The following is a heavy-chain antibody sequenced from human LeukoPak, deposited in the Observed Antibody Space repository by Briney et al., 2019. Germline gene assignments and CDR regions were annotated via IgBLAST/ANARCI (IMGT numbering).Heavy chain of an antibody. CDR2: IYYSGST. V-gene: IGHV4-59*01. CDR1: GVSISSYY. CDR3: ARGRGIAAYY. Sequence: SDTLSLTCTVSGVSISSYYWSWIRQPRGKGLEWIGYIYYSGSTNYNPSLKSRVTISVDTSKNQFSLKLSSVTAADTAVYYCARGRGIAAYYWGQGTLVTVSS. J-gene: IGHJ4*02. D-gene: IGHD6-13*01.